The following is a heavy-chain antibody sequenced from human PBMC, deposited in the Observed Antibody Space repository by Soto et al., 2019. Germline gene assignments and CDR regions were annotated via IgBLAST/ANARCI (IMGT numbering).Heavy chain of an antibody. J-gene: IGHJ4*02. CDR1: GGSISSHY. CDR3: ARRDYSNSSGLYFDY. D-gene: IGHD3-22*01. V-gene: IGHV4-59*11. Sequence: QVQLQESGPGLVKPSETLSLICTVSGGSISSHYWSWIRQPPGKGLEWIGYVYYSGSTNYNPYLKTRVTISVDTSKDQFSLMLTSVTATDTAVYHCARRDYSNSSGLYFDYWGQGTLVTVSS. CDR2: VYYSGST.